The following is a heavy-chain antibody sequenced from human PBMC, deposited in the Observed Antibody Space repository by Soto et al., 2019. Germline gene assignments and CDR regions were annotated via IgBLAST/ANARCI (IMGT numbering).Heavy chain of an antibody. CDR3: AREGAPYDILTAD. CDR1: GGSISRGDYY. V-gene: IGHV4-30-4*01. D-gene: IGHD3-9*01. Sequence: QVQLQESGPGLVKPSQTLSLTCTVSGGSISRGDYYWSWIRQPPGKGLEWIGYIYYSGSTYYNPSLKSRVTISVDTSKNQFSLKLSSVTAADTAVYYCAREGAPYDILTADWGQGTLVTVSS. J-gene: IGHJ4*02. CDR2: IYYSGST.